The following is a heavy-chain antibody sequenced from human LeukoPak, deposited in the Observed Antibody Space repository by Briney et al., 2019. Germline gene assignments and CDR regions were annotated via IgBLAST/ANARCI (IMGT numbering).Heavy chain of an antibody. CDR2: IKQDESEK. CDR3: ARDPSGSDFDY. D-gene: IGHD5-12*01. J-gene: IGHJ4*02. V-gene: IGHV3-7*01. CDR1: GFTFSNYW. Sequence: GGSLRLSCAASGFTFSNYWMSWVRQAPGKGLEWVANIKQDESEKFYVDSVKGRFTISRDNAKNSLYLQMNSLRAEDTAVYYCARDPSGSDFDYWGQGTLVTVSS.